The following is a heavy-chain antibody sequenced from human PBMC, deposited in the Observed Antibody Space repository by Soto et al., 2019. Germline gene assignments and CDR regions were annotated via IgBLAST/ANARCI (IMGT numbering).Heavy chain of an antibody. D-gene: IGHD2-15*01. CDR1: GFTFSSFA. CDR3: AKVGSMGVFDS. V-gene: IGHV3-23*01. Sequence: EVQLLESGGGLVQPGGSLRLPCAASGFTFSSFAMSWVRQAPGKGLEWLAAITFRCDSTYYAASVTGRFTLSRDNSRNRLELEMSSLQVEDTALYYCAKVGSMGVFDSWGHGTLLTVSS. CDR2: ITFRCDST. J-gene: IGHJ4*01.